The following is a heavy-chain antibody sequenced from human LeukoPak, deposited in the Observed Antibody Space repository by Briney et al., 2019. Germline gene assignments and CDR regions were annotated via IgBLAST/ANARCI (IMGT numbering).Heavy chain of an antibody. CDR1: GFSFSSYG. V-gene: IGHV3-33*01. D-gene: IGHD5-18*01. J-gene: IGHJ4*02. CDR3: ASDVDTAMVN. CDR2: IWYDGSNK. Sequence: GRSLRLSCAASGFSFSSYGMHWVRQAPGKGLEWVAVIWYDGSNKYYADSVKGRFTISRDNSQNTLYLQMNSLRAEDTAVYYCASDVDTAMVNWGQGTLVTVSS.